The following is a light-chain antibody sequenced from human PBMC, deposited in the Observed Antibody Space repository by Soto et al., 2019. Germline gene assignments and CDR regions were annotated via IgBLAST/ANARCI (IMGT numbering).Light chain of an antibody. CDR1: QSLVHADGNTY. J-gene: IGKJ2*01. CDR3: MQTAHWPYT. Sequence: DVVMTQSPLSLPVTLGQSASISCTSSQSLVHADGNTYLNWLQQRPGQSPRRLIYKVFNRDSGVPDRFSGSASGSEFTLTISRVEAEDIGVYYCMQTAHWPYTFGRGTKVDIK. V-gene: IGKV2-30*02. CDR2: KVF.